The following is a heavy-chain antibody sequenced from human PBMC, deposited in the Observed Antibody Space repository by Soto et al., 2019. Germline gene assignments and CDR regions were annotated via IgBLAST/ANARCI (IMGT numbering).Heavy chain of an antibody. D-gene: IGHD6-19*01. CDR3: AKDSWADSSGWCLFDY. CDR2: ISGSGGST. Sequence: HPGGSLRLSCAASGFTFSSYAMSWVRQAPGKGLEWVSAISGSGGSTYYADSVKGRFTISRDNSKNTLYLQMNSLRAEDTAVYYCAKDSWADSSGWCLFDYWGQGTLVTVSS. V-gene: IGHV3-23*01. J-gene: IGHJ4*02. CDR1: GFTFSSYA.